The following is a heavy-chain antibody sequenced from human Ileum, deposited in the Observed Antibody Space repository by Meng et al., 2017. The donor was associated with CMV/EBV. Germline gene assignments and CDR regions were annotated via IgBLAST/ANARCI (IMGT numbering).Heavy chain of an antibody. CDR1: FTFRRFA. CDR3: AKGRSGITMVRGVDY. CDR2: ISGSGGST. D-gene: IGHD3-10*01. J-gene: IGHJ4*02. Sequence: FTFRRFAMSGFRQAPGKGLEWVSAISGSGGSTYYADSVKGRFTISRDNSKKTLYLQMNSLRAEDTAVYYCAKGRSGITMVRGVDYWGQGTLVTVSS. V-gene: IGHV3-23*01.